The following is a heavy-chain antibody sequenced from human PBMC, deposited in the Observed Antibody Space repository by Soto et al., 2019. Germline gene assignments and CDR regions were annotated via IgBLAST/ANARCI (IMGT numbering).Heavy chain of an antibody. CDR1: GETFASYN. Sequence: QVRLIQSGPQVRKPGSSVRVSCEPSGETFASYNIAWVRQAPGQGLEWMGKITPVFGSVRYRQGFQGRLTPTADRPRGTSHRELRALRLDASAVYFGARGPLSFHAAGPAPGGKGTPVPVSS. J-gene: IGHJ1*01. D-gene: IGHD3-3*02. V-gene: IGHV1-69*08. CDR3: ARGPLSFHAAGPAP. CDR2: ITPVFGSV.